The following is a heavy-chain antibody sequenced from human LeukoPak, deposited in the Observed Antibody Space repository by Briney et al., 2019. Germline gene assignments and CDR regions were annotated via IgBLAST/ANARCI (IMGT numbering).Heavy chain of an antibody. J-gene: IGHJ4*02. CDR2: ISSSSSYI. CDR1: GFTFSSYS. V-gene: IGHV3-21*01. Sequence: KTGGSLRLSCAASGFTFSSYSMNWVRQAPGKGLEWVSSISSSSSYIYYADSVKGRFTISRDNAKNSLYLQMNSLRAEDTAVYCCARVGIWFGEFDYWGQGTLVTVSS. D-gene: IGHD3-10*01. CDR3: ARVGIWFGEFDY.